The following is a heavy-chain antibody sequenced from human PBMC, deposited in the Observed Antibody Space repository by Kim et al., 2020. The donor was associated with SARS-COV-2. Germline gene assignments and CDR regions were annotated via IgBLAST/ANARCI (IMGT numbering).Heavy chain of an antibody. V-gene: IGHV4-34*01. CDR2: INHSGST. Sequence: SETLSLTCAVYGGSFSGYYWSWIRQPPGKGLEWIGEINHSGSTNYNPSLKSRVTISVDTSKNQFSLKLSSVTAADTAVYYCAREGTGSIDYWGQGTLVTV. D-gene: IGHD2-15*01. J-gene: IGHJ4*02. CDR1: GGSFSGYY. CDR3: AREGTGSIDY.